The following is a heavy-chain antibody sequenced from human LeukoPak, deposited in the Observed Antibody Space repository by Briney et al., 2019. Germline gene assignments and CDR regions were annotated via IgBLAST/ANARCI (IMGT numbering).Heavy chain of an antibody. D-gene: IGHD3-10*01. CDR1: GYSISSGYY. V-gene: IGHV4-38-2*01. Sequence: LETLSLTCAVSGYSISSGYYWGWIRQPPGKGLEWIGSIYHSGSTYYNPSLKSRVTISVDTSKNQFSLKLSSVTAADTAVYYCARRRYYGSVIDYWGQGTLVTVSS. CDR3: ARRRYYGSVIDY. CDR2: IYHSGST. J-gene: IGHJ4*02.